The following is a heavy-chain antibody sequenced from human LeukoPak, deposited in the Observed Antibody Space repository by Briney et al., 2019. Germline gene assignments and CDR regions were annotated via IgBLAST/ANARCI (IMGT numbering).Heavy chain of an antibody. CDR2: INPNSGGT. D-gene: IGHD6-13*01. CDR1: GYTFTGYY. Sequence: ASVKVSCKASGYTFTGYYMHWVRQAPGQGLEWMGWINPNSGGTNYAQKFQGRVTMTRDTSISTVYMELSRLRSDDTAVYYCARGRIAAAGFYYYYYGMDVWGQGTRVTVSS. CDR3: ARGRIAAAGFYYYYYGMDV. J-gene: IGHJ6*02. V-gene: IGHV1-2*02.